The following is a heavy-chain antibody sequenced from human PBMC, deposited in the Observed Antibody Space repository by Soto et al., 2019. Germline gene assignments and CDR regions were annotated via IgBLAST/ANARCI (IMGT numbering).Heavy chain of an antibody. CDR3: GILSWVSGWFGWIDP. D-gene: IGHD6-19*01. CDR1: GGSISSYY. CDR2: IYYSGST. V-gene: IGHV4-59*08. J-gene: IGHJ5*02. Sequence: SETLSLTCTVSGGSISSYYWSWIRQPPGKGLEWIGYIYYSGSTNYNPSLKSRVTISVDTSKNQFSLKLSSVTAADTAVYYCGILSWVSGWFGWIDPWGKGTLVTVSS.